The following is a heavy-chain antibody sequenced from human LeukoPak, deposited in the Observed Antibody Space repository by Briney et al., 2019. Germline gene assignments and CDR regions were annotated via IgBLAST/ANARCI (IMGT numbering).Heavy chain of an antibody. CDR1: GGSISSNSYY. J-gene: IGHJ4*02. CDR2: IYYSGST. CDR3: ARGSCSSTSCHDFDY. D-gene: IGHD2-2*01. Sequence: SETLSLTCTVSGGSISSNSYYWGWIRQPPGKGLEWIGSIYYSGSTYYNPSLKSRVTISVDTSKKQFSLKLSSVTAADTAVYYCARGSCSSTSCHDFDYWGQGTLVTVSS. V-gene: IGHV4-39*07.